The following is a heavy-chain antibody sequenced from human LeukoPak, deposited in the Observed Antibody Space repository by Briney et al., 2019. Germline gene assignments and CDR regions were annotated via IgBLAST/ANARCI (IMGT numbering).Heavy chain of an antibody. D-gene: IGHD5-24*01. CDR3: AREGGRLQSIY. V-gene: IGHV3-23*01. CDR1: GFTFSSYA. J-gene: IGHJ4*02. Sequence: GGSLRLSCAASGFTFSSYAMSWVRQAPGKGLEWVSAISGSGGSTYYADSVKGRFTISRDNSKNTLYLQMNSLRAEGTAVYYCAREGGRLQSIYWGQGTLVTVSS. CDR2: ISGSGGST.